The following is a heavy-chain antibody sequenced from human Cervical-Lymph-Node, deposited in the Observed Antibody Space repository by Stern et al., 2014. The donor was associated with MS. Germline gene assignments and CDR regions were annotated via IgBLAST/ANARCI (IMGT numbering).Heavy chain of an antibody. CDR2: VHNRGYT. J-gene: IGHJ4*02. Sequence: QVQLQESGPGLVKPSQTLSLTCTVSGASVGSGGYYWSWIRQHPGKGLEWIGYVHNRGYTQYNPSLKSRLTISVDTSKNQFSLRLPSVTAADTAVYYCARVSPYSSSSPFDYWGQGTLVTVSS. CDR3: ARVSPYSSSSPFDY. V-gene: IGHV4-31*03. D-gene: IGHD6-6*01. CDR1: GASVGSGGYY.